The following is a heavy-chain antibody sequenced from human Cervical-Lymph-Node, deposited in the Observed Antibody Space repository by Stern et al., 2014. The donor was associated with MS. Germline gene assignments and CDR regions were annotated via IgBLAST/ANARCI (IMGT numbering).Heavy chain of an antibody. CDR2: ISYDGSNK. V-gene: IGHV3-30-3*01. CDR3: ARGIVLMVYAIKPQLDY. CDR1: GFTFSSYA. Sequence: VQLVESGGGVVQPGRSLRLSCAASGFTFSSYAMHWVRQAPGKGLEWVAVISYDGSNKYYADSVKGRFTISRDNSKNTLYLQMNSLRAEDTAVYYCARGIVLMVYAIKPQLDYWGQGTLVTVSS. D-gene: IGHD2-8*01. J-gene: IGHJ4*02.